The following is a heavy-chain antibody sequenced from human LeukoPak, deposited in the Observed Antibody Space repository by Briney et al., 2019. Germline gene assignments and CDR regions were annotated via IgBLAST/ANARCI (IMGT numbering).Heavy chain of an antibody. D-gene: IGHD6-19*01. CDR3: ARGYSSGRDSDMDV. J-gene: IGHJ6*02. CDR1: GYPFTSYY. Sequence: ASVKLSCNPSGYPFTSYYMHWGRQAPGQGLEWMGIINPSGGSTSYAQKFQGRVTMTRDTSTSTVYMELSRLRSDDTAVYYCARGYSSGRDSDMDVWGQGTTVTVSS. V-gene: IGHV1-46*01. CDR2: INPSGGST.